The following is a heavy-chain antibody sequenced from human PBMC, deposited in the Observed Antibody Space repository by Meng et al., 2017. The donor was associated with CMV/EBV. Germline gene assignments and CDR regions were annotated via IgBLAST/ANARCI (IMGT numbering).Heavy chain of an antibody. Sequence: FTFSSYAMSWVRQAPGKGLEWVSAISGSGGSTYYADSVKGRFTISRDNSKNTLYLQMNSLRAEDTAVYYCAKSKLIQLGYYYYGMDVWGQGTMVTV. CDR2: ISGSGGST. J-gene: IGHJ6*02. V-gene: IGHV3-23*01. CDR1: FTFSSYA. CDR3: AKSKLIQLGYYYYGMDV. D-gene: IGHD5-18*01.